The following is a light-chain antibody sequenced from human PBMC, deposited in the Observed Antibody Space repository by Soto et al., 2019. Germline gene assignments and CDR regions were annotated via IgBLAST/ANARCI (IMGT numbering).Light chain of an antibody. Sequence: QSALTQPASVSGSPGQSITISCTGTSSDIGRYDYVSWYQQFPGKAPKLMIYRVINRPSGVSDRFSGSKSGNSASLSISGLQPEDEARYFCGSYTSATTWVFGGGTQLTVL. CDR3: GSYTSATTWV. J-gene: IGLJ3*02. CDR2: RVI. V-gene: IGLV2-14*03. CDR1: SSDIGRYDY.